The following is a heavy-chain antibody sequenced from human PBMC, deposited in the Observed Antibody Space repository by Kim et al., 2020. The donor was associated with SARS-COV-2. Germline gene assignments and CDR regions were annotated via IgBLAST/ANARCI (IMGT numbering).Heavy chain of an antibody. J-gene: IGHJ1*01. V-gene: IGHV3-11*03. CDR2: ISSSSGYT. Sequence: GGSLRLSCAASKFTFSDYYMSWIRQAPGKGLEWVSYISSSSGYTNYADSVKGRFTISRDNAKNSLYLQMNSLRTEDTAVYYCATYSSSSSSPYWGQGTLV. CDR1: KFTFSDYY. CDR3: ATYSSSSSSPY. D-gene: IGHD6-6*01.